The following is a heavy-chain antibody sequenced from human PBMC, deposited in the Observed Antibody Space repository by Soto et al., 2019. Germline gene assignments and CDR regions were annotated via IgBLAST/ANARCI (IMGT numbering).Heavy chain of an antibody. Sequence: PGGSLRLSCAASGFTVSSNYMSWVRQAPGKGLEWVSVIYSGGSTYYADSVKGRFTISRDNSKNTLYLQMNSLRAEDTAVYYCARDAYDSSGYYPGYWGQGTLVTVSS. D-gene: IGHD3-22*01. J-gene: IGHJ4*02. CDR2: IYSGGST. V-gene: IGHV3-66*01. CDR1: GFTVSSNY. CDR3: ARDAYDSSGYYPGY.